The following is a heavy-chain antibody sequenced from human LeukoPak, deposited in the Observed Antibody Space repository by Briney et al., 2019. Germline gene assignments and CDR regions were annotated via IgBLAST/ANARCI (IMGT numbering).Heavy chain of an antibody. V-gene: IGHV4-59*01. D-gene: IGHD2-2*01. Sequence: PSETLSLTCTVSGDSMTDYYWNWIRQPPGKGLEYLGYIYSSGSTNYNPSLKGRVTMSVDTSKNHFSLKLISVTAADTAVYYCARGAPIVVVPAALTYLDYWGQGTLVTVSS. CDR3: ARGAPIVVVPAALTYLDY. J-gene: IGHJ4*02. CDR1: GDSMTDYY. CDR2: IYSSGST.